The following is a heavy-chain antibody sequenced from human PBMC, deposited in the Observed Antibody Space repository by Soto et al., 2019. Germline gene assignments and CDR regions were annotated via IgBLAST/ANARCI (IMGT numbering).Heavy chain of an antibody. J-gene: IGHJ6*03. V-gene: IGHV6-1*01. CDR1: GDSVSSNSAA. Sequence: KQSQTLSLTCAISGDSVSSNSAAWNWIRQSPSRGLEWLGRTYYRSKWYNDYAVSVKSRITINPDTSKNQFSLQLNSVTPEDTAVYYCARDQAAAASYYYYYYMDVWGKGTTVTVSS. D-gene: IGHD6-13*01. CDR3: ARDQAAAASYYYYYYMDV. CDR2: TYYRSKWYN.